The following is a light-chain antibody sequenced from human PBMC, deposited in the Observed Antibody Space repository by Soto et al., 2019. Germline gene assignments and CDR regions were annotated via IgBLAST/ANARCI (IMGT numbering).Light chain of an antibody. J-gene: IGKJ5*01. CDR2: GAS. Sequence: DIQMTQSPSSLSASVSGRVTITFRASESISGSLNWYQQKRGKAPKLLIYGASTLQSGVPSRFSGSGSGTDYTLTISSLQPEDFATYYCQQSYRTPTFGQGTRLEIK. V-gene: IGKV1-39*01. CDR1: ESISGS. CDR3: QQSYRTPT.